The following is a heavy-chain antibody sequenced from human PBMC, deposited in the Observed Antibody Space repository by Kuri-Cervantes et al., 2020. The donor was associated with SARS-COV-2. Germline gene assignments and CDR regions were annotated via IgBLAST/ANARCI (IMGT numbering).Heavy chain of an antibody. CDR2: IIPILGIA. J-gene: IGHJ4*02. D-gene: IGHD5-24*01. CDR1: GGTFSSYA. V-gene: IGHV1-69*10. Sequence: SVKVSCKASGGTFSSYAISWVRQAPGQGLEWMGGIIPILGIANYAQKFQGRVTITADKSTSTAYMELSSLRSEDTAVYYCARDGRWLQIIPHPFDYWGQGALVTVSS. CDR3: ARDGRWLQIIPHPFDY.